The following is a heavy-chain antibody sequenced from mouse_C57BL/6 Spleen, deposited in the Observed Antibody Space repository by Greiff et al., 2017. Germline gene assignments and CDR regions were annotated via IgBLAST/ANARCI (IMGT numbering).Heavy chain of an antibody. J-gene: IGHJ2*01. CDR2: IDPEDGET. CDR3: ASGNPTYYGSSYFDY. CDR1: GFNIKDYY. D-gene: IGHD1-1*01. Sequence: EVQLVESGAELVKPGASVKLSCTASGFNIKDYYMHWVKQRTEQGLEWIGRIDPEDGETKYAPKFQGKATITADTSSNTAYLQLSSLTSEDTAVYYCASGNPTYYGSSYFDYWGQGTTLTVSS. V-gene: IGHV14-2*01.